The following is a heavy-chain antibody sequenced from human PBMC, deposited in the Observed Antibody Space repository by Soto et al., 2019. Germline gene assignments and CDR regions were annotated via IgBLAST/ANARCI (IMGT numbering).Heavy chain of an antibody. Sequence: GGSLRLSCAASGFTFSSYGMHWVRQAPGKGLEWVAVIWYDGSNKYYADSVKGRFTISRDNSKNTLYLQMNSLRAEDTAVYYCARGYYDSSGFGGMDVWGQGTTVTVSS. J-gene: IGHJ6*02. CDR2: IWYDGSNK. CDR3: ARGYYDSSGFGGMDV. V-gene: IGHV3-33*01. D-gene: IGHD3-22*01. CDR1: GFTFSSYG.